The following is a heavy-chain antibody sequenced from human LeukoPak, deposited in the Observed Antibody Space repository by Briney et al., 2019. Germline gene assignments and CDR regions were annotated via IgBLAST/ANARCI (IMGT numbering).Heavy chain of an antibody. Sequence: PSETLSLTCAVSGGSISSSNWWSWVRQPPGKGLEWIGEIYHSGSTNYHPSLKSRVTISVDKSKNQFSLKLSSVTAADTAVYYCVKTIAAAGTRAFDIWGQGTMVTVSS. J-gene: IGHJ3*02. CDR2: IYHSGST. D-gene: IGHD6-13*01. V-gene: IGHV4-4*02. CDR3: VKTIAAAGTRAFDI. CDR1: GGSISSSNW.